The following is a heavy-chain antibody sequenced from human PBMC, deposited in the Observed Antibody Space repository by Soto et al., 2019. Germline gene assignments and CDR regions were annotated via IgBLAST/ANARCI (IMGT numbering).Heavy chain of an antibody. D-gene: IGHD3-9*01. Sequence: PSVTMCLTCTVAGGSINDDRYCWGWLRQPPGKGLEWIGYVYYSGNTNYNPSLKSRVTISVDTSKNQFSLKLSSVTAADTAVYYCARAYYNILSGYNIDYWGQGTLVTVSS. CDR2: VYYSGNT. J-gene: IGHJ4*02. CDR3: ARAYYNILSGYNIDY. V-gene: IGHV4-61*01. CDR1: GGSINDDRYC.